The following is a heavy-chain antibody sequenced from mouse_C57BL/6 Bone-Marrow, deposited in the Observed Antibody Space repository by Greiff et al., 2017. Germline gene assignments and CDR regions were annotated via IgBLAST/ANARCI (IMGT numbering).Heavy chain of an antibody. V-gene: IGHV1-80*01. D-gene: IGHD1-1*01. J-gene: IGHJ4*01. Sequence: QVQLKQSGAELVKPGASVKISCKASGYAFSSYWMNWVKQRPGKGLEWIGQIYPGDGDTNYNGKFKGKATLTADKSSSTAYMQLSSLTSEDSAVYFCARLGVLRYPYAMDYWGQGTSVTVSS. CDR1: GYAFSSYW. CDR2: IYPGDGDT. CDR3: ARLGVLRYPYAMDY.